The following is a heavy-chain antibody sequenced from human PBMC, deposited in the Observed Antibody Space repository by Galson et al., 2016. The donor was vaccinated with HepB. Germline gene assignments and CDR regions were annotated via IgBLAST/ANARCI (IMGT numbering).Heavy chain of an antibody. CDR2: ISAYNGNT. Sequence: SVKVSCKASGYSFTSYGISWVRQAPGQGLEWMGWISAYNGNTNYAQNLQGRATMTTDTSTGTAYMELRSLRSDDTAVYYCAGLEVGHCSGGSCYSCDYWGQGTLVTFSS. J-gene: IGHJ4*02. D-gene: IGHD2-15*01. V-gene: IGHV1-18*01. CDR1: GYSFTSYG. CDR3: AGLEVGHCSGGSCYSCDY.